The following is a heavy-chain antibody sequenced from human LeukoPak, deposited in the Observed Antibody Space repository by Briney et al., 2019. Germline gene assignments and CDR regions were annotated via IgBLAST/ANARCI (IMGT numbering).Heavy chain of an antibody. CDR3: ARTYYYGSGGYYY. D-gene: IGHD3-22*01. Sequence: GGSLRLSCAASGFTFSDYYMGWIRQAPGKGLEWVSYISSSGSTIDYADSVKGRLTISRDNAKNSLYLQMNSLRAEDTAVYYCARTYYYGSGGYYYWGQGTLVTVSS. V-gene: IGHV3-11*04. CDR2: ISSSGSTI. J-gene: IGHJ4*02. CDR1: GFTFSDYY.